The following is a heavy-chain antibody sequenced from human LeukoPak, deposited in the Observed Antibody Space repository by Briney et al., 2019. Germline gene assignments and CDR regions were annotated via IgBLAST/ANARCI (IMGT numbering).Heavy chain of an antibody. CDR2: IVVGSDNT. CDR1: GFTFTSST. V-gene: IGHV1-58*02. D-gene: IGHD3-10*01. Sequence: SVKVSCKASGFTFTSSTMQWVRQARGQRLEWIGWIVVGSDNTNYAQNFQGRVTITADKSTNTAYMELSSLRSEDTAVYYCARAIRGSKIASRYYFYYMDIWGKGTTVTVSS. J-gene: IGHJ6*03. CDR3: ARAIRGSKIASRYYFYYMDI.